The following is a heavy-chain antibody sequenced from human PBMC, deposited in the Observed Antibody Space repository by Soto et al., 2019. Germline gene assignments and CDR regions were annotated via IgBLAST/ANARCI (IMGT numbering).Heavy chain of an antibody. CDR1: GFTFSSYA. CDR3: ARDEGGGVLRFLEWLLIGAFDI. V-gene: IGHV3-30-3*01. Sequence: GGSLRLSCAASGFTFSSYAMHWVRQAPGKGLEWVAVISYDGSNKYYADSVKGRFTISRDNSKNTLYLQMNSLRAEDTAVYYCARDEGGGVLRFLEWLLIGAFDIWGQGTMVTVSS. D-gene: IGHD3-3*01. CDR2: ISYDGSNK. J-gene: IGHJ3*02.